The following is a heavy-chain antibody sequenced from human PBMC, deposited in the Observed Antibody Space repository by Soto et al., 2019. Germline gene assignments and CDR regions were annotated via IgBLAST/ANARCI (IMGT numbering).Heavy chain of an antibody. CDR1: GFTFSNAW. Sequence: EVQLVESGGGLVKPGGSLRLSCAASGFTFSNAWMSWVRQAPGKGLEWVGRIKSKTDGGTTDYAAPVKGRFTISRDDSKNTLYLQMNNLNTEDTAVYYCTSRLEYYMDVWGKGTTVTVSS. CDR3: TSRLEYYMDV. V-gene: IGHV3-15*01. CDR2: IKSKTDGGTT. J-gene: IGHJ6*03.